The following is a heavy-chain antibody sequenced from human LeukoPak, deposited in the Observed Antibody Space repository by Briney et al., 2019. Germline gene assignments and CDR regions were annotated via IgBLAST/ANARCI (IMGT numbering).Heavy chain of an antibody. CDR3: ARAQVEYCSGGRCYSGY. J-gene: IGHJ4*02. D-gene: IGHD2-15*01. Sequence: GASGKVSCKASGYTFTGYFIHWVRQAPGQGLEWMGWINPNSGDANYAQKFQGRVTMTRDTSISTAYMELSRLRSDDTAVYYCARAQVEYCSGGRCYSGYWGQGTLVTVSS. CDR1: GYTFTGYF. V-gene: IGHV1-2*02. CDR2: INPNSGDA.